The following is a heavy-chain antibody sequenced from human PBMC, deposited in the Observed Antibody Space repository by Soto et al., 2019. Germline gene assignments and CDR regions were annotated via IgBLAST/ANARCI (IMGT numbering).Heavy chain of an antibody. J-gene: IGHJ3*02. V-gene: IGHV3-21*01. D-gene: IGHD2-21*02. CDR1: GFTFSSYS. CDR2: ISSSSSYI. Sequence: GGSLRLSCAASGFTFSSYSMNWVRQAPGKGLEWVSSISSSSSYIYYADSVKGRFTISRDNAKNSLYLQMNSLRAEDTAVYYCARDTLIVVVTATHAFDIWGQGTMVTVSS. CDR3: ARDTLIVVVTATHAFDI.